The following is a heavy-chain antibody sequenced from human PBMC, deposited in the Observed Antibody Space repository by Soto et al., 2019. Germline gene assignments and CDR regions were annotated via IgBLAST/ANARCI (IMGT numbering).Heavy chain of an antibody. J-gene: IGHJ4*02. CDR1: GGSFSGYY. V-gene: IGHV4-34*01. CDR3: ARGRVVSYYYDSSGRTVFGY. D-gene: IGHD3-22*01. Sequence: SETLSLTCAVYGGSFSGYYWSWIRQPPGKGLEWIGEINHSGSTNYNPSLKSRVTISVDTSKNQFSLKLSSVTAADTAVYYCARGRVVSYYYDSSGRTVFGYWGQGTLVTVSS. CDR2: INHSGST.